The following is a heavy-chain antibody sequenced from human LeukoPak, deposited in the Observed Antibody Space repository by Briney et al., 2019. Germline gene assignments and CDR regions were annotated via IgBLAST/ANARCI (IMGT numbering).Heavy chain of an antibody. CDR3: VREVPGIMVAFDL. CDR1: GFTFTVYW. Sequence: GGSLRLSCAASGFTFTVYWMSWVRQAPGKGLEWLANINKEGSDKYYVDSVKGRFTISRDNAQNSIYLQVNSLRADDTAVYYCVREVPGIMVAFDLGGQGTTLSVSS. CDR2: INKEGSDK. J-gene: IGHJ3*01. V-gene: IGHV3-7*04. D-gene: IGHD2-2*01.